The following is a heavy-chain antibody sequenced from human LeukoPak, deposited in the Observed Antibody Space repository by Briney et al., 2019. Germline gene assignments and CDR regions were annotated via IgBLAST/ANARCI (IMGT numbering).Heavy chain of an antibody. J-gene: IGHJ4*02. CDR3: ARHFSQYCSGGSCLIFDY. CDR2: IYTSGST. V-gene: IGHV4-4*07. Sequence: SETLSLTCTVSGGSISSYYWSWIRQPAGKGLEWIGRIYTSGSTNYNPSLKSRVTMSVDTSKNQFSLKLSSVTAADTAVYYCARHFSQYCSGGSCLIFDYWGQGTLVTVSS. CDR1: GGSISSYY. D-gene: IGHD2-15*01.